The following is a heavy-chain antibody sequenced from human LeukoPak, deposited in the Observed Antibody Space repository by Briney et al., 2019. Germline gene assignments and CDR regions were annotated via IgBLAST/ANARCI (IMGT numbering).Heavy chain of an antibody. CDR2: INPNSGGT. CDR1: GYTFTSYG. D-gene: IGHD1-26*01. V-gene: IGHV1-2*02. CDR3: ARDRTTVGATPYDY. J-gene: IGHJ4*02. Sequence: ASVKVSCKASGYTFTSYGISWVRQAPGQGLEWMGWINPNSGGTNYAQKFQGRVTMTRDTSISTAYMELSRLRSDDTAVYYCARDRTTVGATPYDYWGQGTLVTVSS.